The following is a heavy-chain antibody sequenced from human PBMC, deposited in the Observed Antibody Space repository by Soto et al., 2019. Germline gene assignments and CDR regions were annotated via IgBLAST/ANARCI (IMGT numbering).Heavy chain of an antibody. CDR2: LSGSGGSS. D-gene: IGHD2-2*01. J-gene: IGHJ4*02. CDR3: AQRGTTTWNFDY. V-gene: IGHV3-23*01. Sequence: HPGGSLRLSCAASGFTFSKYAMTWVRQAPGKGLEWVSTLSGSGGSSYYADSVKGRFTISRDNSKNTLYLQMNGLRAEDTAVYYCAQRGTTTWNFDYWGLGTLVTVSS. CDR1: GFTFSKYA.